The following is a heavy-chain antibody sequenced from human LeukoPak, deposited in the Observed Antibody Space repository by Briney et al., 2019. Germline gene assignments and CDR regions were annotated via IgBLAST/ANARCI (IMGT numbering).Heavy chain of an antibody. Sequence: GGSLRLSCAASGFTFSSYTMSWVRQAPGKGLEWVSRISGSGINTDYADSVKGRFTISRDNSKNTVYLQMNSLRDADTAIYFCAQDSAGIVRYTIHDNWGQGTLVTVSS. CDR1: GFTFSSYT. J-gene: IGHJ4*02. D-gene: IGHD3-16*02. CDR3: AQDSAGIVRYTIHDN. V-gene: IGHV3-23*01. CDR2: ISGSGINT.